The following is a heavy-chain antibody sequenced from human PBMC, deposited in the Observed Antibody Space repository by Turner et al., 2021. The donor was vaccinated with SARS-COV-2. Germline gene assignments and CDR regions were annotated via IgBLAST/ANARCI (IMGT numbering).Heavy chain of an antibody. CDR1: VFTFSSYG. J-gene: IGHJ4*02. CDR3: AKDDNYDFWTGYYMY. V-gene: IGHV3-30*18. CDR2: ISYDGSNK. D-gene: IGHD3-3*01. Sequence: QVQLVESGGGVVQPGRSLRLSCAAPVFTFSSYGMHWVRQAPGKGLEWVAVISYDGSNKYYADSVKGRFTISRDNSKNTLYLQMNSLRAEDTAVYYCAKDDNYDFWTGYYMYWGQGTLVTVSS.